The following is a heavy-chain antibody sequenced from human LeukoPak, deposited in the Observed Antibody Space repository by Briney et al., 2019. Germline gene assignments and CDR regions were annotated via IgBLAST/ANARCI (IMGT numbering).Heavy chain of an antibody. D-gene: IGHD6-13*01. CDR1: GYTFSTSR. V-gene: IGHV5-51*01. CDR2: VYPGDSDT. Sequence: GESLKISCKGSGYTFSTSRIGWVRQMPGKGLEWMGIVYPGDSDTRYSPSFQGQVTISVDKSITTAYLQWSSLKASDTAMYYCARPRQQLVSSDAFDIWGQGTMVTVS. CDR3: ARPRQQLVSSDAFDI. J-gene: IGHJ3*02.